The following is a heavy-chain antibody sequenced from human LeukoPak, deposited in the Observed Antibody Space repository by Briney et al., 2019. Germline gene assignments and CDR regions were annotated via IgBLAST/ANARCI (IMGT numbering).Heavy chain of an antibody. CDR3: ARDLGNRIAARLPGKTMDV. CDR2: INPSGGST. Sequence: GASVKVSCKASGYTFTSYYMHWVRQAPGHGLEWMGIINPSGGSTSCAQKFQGRVTMTRETSTSTVYMELSSLRSEDTAVYYCARDLGNRIAARLPGKTMDVWGKGTTVTVSS. V-gene: IGHV1-46*03. J-gene: IGHJ6*03. D-gene: IGHD6-6*01. CDR1: GYTFTSYY.